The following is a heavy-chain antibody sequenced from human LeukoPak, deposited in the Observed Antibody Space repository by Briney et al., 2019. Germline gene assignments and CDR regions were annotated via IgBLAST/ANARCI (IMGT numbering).Heavy chain of an antibody. CDR3: ARHDSSGGYSFDY. Sequence: PSETLSLTCTVSGGSISSYYWSWVRQPPGKGLEWIGYIYYSGSTNYNPSLKSRVTISVDTSKNQFSLKLSSVTAADTAVYYCARHDSSGGYSFDYWGQGTLVTVSS. J-gene: IGHJ4*02. D-gene: IGHD6-19*01. CDR2: IYYSGST. CDR1: GGSISSYY. V-gene: IGHV4-59*08.